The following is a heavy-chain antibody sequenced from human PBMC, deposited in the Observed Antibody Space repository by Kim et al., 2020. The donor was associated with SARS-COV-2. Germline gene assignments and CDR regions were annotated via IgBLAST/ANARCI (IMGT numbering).Heavy chain of an antibody. Sequence: KFQGGVTMTRDTSTSTVYMELSSLRSEDTAVYYCARQGTHNSSSWYGMDVWGQGTTVTVSS. V-gene: IGHV1-46*01. CDR3: ARQGTHNSSSWYGMDV. J-gene: IGHJ6*02. D-gene: IGHD6-13*01.